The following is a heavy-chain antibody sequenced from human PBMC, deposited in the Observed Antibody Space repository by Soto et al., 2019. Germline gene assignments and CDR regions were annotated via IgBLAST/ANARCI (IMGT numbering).Heavy chain of an antibody. CDR1: GGSFSCYY. CDR2: INHSGST. V-gene: IGHV4-34*01. CDR3: ARARSWSGPGFDY. J-gene: IGHJ4*02. Sequence: SETLSLTCAVYGGSFSCYYWSWIRQPPGKGLEWIGEINHSGSTNYNPSLKSRVTISVDTSKNQFSLKLSSVTAADTAVYYCARARSWSGPGFDYWGQGTLVTVSS. D-gene: IGHD3-3*01.